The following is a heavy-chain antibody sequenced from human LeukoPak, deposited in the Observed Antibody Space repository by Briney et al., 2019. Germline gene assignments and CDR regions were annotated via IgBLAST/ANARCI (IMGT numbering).Heavy chain of an antibody. D-gene: IGHD6-6*01. CDR1: GYSFTNYW. Sequence: GESLKISCKGSGYSFTNYWIGWVRQLPGKGLEWMGIIYPGDSDTRYSPSFQGQVTISADKSISTAYLQWSSLKASDTAMYYCARLLNIAARPRGAFDIWGQGTMVTVSS. CDR3: ARLLNIAARPRGAFDI. J-gene: IGHJ3*02. V-gene: IGHV5-51*01. CDR2: IYPGDSDT.